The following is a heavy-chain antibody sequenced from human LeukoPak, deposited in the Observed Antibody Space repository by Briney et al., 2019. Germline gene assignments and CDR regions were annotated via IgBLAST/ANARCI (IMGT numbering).Heavy chain of an antibody. J-gene: IGHJ4*02. Sequence: PSETLSLTCAVYGGSFSGYYWSWTRQPPGKGLEWIGEINHSGRANYTPSLQNRVTISVDTSKNQFALKLSAVSAADTAVYYCARGERRRLRSFDYWGQGTLVTVSS. V-gene: IGHV4-34*01. CDR1: GGSFSGYY. CDR3: ARGERRRLRSFDY. CDR2: INHSGRA. D-gene: IGHD6-25*01.